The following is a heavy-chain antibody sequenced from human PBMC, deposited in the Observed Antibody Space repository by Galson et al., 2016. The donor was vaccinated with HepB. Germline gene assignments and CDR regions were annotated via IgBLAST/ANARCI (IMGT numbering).Heavy chain of an antibody. CDR3: ARGGAYCGGDCYRYYSEY. Sequence: SLRLSCAASGFTFSNSGMHWVRQAPGKGLEWVGVVWYDGSRTYYPDSVKGRFTISRDNSKNTLYLQMNSLRAEDTAVYYCARGGAYCGGDCYRYYSEYWGQGTLVTVSS. CDR2: VWYDGSRT. CDR1: GFTFSNSG. D-gene: IGHD2-21*02. V-gene: IGHV3-33*01. J-gene: IGHJ4*02.